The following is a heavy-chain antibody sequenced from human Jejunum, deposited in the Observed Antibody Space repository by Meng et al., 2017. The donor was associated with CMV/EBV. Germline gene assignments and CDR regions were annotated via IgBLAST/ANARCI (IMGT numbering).Heavy chain of an antibody. CDR3: AKAMTYSDDALDI. CDR2: ASGRGGST. V-gene: IGHV3-23*01. J-gene: IGHJ3*02. D-gene: IGHD2-15*01. CDR1: GFTFSSYA. Sequence: GSGFTFSSYAMSWVRQAPGKGLEWVSAASGRGGSTYLADSVKGRFTISKDNLKKRLYLQMNSLRVEDTAVYYCAKAMTYSDDALDIWGRGTRVTVSS.